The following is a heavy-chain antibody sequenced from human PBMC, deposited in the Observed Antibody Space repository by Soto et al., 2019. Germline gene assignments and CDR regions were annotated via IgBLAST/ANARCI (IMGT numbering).Heavy chain of an antibody. V-gene: IGHV3-7*01. CDR2: IKQDGNER. CDR1: GFTFSDYF. CDR3: AIGHWLGC. J-gene: IGHJ4*02. Sequence: ELQLVDSGGALVQPGESLRLSCAASGFTFSDYFMTWVRQAPGKGLEWVATIKQDGNERYYVDSVKGRFTISRDNARNSLYLQMNALRAEAMAVYYCAIGHWLGCWGQGTLVTVSS. D-gene: IGHD6-19*01.